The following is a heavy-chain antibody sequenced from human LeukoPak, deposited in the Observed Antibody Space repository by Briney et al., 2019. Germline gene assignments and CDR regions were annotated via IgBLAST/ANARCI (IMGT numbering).Heavy chain of an antibody. D-gene: IGHD6-13*01. CDR1: GGSISSSSYY. Sequence: SETLSLTCTVSGGSISSSSYYWSWIRQPAGKGLEWIGRIYTTGSTSYNPSLKSRVTMSVDTSNNQFSLKLSSVTAADTALYYCARGIAAAAKQGGFDYWGQGTLVTVSS. CDR3: ARGIAAAAKQGGFDY. CDR2: IYTTGST. V-gene: IGHV4-61*02. J-gene: IGHJ4*02.